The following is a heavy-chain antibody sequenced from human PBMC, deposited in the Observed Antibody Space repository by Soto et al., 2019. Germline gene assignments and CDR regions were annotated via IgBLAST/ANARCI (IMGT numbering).Heavy chain of an antibody. CDR3: AREEQLAGMDV. Sequence: PSETLSLTCTVSGGSISSYYWSWIRQPPGKGLEWIGYIYYSGSTNYNPSLKSRVTISVDTPKNQFSLKRSSVTAAGTAVCYCAREEQLAGMDVWGQGTTVTVSS. CDR1: GGSISSYY. D-gene: IGHD6-13*01. V-gene: IGHV4-59*01. J-gene: IGHJ6*02. CDR2: IYYSGST.